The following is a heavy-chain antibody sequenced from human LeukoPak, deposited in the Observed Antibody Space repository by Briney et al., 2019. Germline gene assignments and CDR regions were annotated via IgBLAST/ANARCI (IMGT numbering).Heavy chain of an antibody. V-gene: IGHV4-38-2*02. CDR2: IYHSGST. J-gene: IGHJ6*03. CDR3: ARGSNDYGDYVLYYYYYYMDV. D-gene: IGHD4-17*01. CDR1: GYSISSGYY. Sequence: SEALSLTCTVSGYSISSGYYWGWIRQPPGKGLEWIGSIYHSGSTYYNPSLKSRVTISVDTSKNQFSLKLSSVTAADTAVYYCARGSNDYGDYVLYYYYYYMDVWGKGTTVTVSS.